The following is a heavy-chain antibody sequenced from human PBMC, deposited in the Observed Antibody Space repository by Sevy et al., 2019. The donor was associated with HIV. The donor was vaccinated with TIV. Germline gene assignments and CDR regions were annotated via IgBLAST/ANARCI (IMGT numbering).Heavy chain of an antibody. V-gene: IGHV3-66*02. D-gene: IGHD3-16*01. CDR1: GFTVSSNY. CDR2: IYSGGST. CDR3: ARGAREGGYYFDY. Sequence: GGSLRLSCAASGFTVSSNYMSWVRQAPGKGLEWVSVIYSGGSTYYADSVKGRFTISRDNSKNTLYLQMNSLRAEDTAVYYCARGAREGGYYFDYWGQGTLVTVSS. J-gene: IGHJ4*02.